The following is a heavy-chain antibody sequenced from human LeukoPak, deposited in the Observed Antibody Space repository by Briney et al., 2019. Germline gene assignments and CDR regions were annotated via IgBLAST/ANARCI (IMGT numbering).Heavy chain of an antibody. CDR2: IYSGGST. CDR3: AKPQLRYFDWRTQTDY. V-gene: IGHV3-53*01. J-gene: IGHJ4*02. Sequence: GGSLRLSCAASGFTVSSNYMSWVRQAPGKGLEWVSVIYSGGSTYYADSVKGRFTISRDNSKNTLYLQMNSLRAEDTAVYYCAKPQLRYFDWRTQTDYWGQGTLVTVSS. CDR1: GFTVSSNY. D-gene: IGHD3-9*01.